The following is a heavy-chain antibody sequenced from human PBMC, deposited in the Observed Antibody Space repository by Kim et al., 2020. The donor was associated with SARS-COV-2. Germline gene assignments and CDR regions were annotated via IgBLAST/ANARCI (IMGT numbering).Heavy chain of an antibody. CDR3: ARARYSSGWYGLFDY. Sequence: QKFQGRVTITADKSTSTAYMELSSLRSEDTAVYYCARARYSSGWYGLFDYWGQGTLVTVSS. D-gene: IGHD6-19*01. V-gene: IGHV1-69*04. J-gene: IGHJ4*02.